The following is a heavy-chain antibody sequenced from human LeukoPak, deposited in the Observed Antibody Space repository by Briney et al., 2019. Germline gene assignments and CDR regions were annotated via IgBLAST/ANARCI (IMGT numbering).Heavy chain of an antibody. CDR2: IKSDGITI. CDR3: LRDLNWSLDQ. Sequence: GGSLRLSCVASGFTFSNYMMHWVRQAPGKGLVWVSRIKSDGITITYADSVKGRFTISRDNAKNTLYLQMNSLRAEDTAVYYCLRDLNWSLDQWGQGTLVTVSS. V-gene: IGHV3-74*01. D-gene: IGHD1-20*01. J-gene: IGHJ4*02. CDR1: GFTFSNYM.